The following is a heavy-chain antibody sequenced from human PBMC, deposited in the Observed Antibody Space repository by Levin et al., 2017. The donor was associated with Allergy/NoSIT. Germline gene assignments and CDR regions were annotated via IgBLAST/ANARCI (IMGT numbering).Heavy chain of an antibody. CDR1: GFTFRDAW. D-gene: IGHD5-12*01. V-gene: IGHV3-15*01. CDR2: IKSKTDGGTT. J-gene: IGHJ4*02. CDR3: TTDVREWQRLIVVN. Sequence: TGGSLRLSCAASGFTFRDAWMSWVRQAPGKGLEWVGRIKSKTDGGTTDYAAPVKGRFIISRDDSKNTLYLQMNSLKTEDAAVYYCTTDVREWQRLIVVNWGQGTLVTVSS.